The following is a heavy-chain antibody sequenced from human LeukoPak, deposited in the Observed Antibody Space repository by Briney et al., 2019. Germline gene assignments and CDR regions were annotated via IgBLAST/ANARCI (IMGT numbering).Heavy chain of an antibody. CDR1: GGSISSGDYY. CDR2: IYYSGST. D-gene: IGHD6-13*01. J-gene: IGHJ4*02. V-gene: IGHV4-30-4*08. Sequence: TSETLSLTCTVSGGSISSGDYYWSWIRQPPGKGLEWIGYIYYSGSTYYNPSLKSRVTISVDTSKNQFSLKLSSVTAADTAVYYCARETAAGTLDYWGQGTLVTVSS. CDR3: ARETAAGTLDY.